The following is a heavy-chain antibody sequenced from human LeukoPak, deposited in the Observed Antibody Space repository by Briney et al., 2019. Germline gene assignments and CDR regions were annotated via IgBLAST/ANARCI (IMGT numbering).Heavy chain of an antibody. Sequence: GGSLRLSCAASGFIFRSYEMNWVRRAPGKGLEWVSYISNSGSTIYYADSVKGRFTISRDNAKNSLYLQMNSLRAEDTAVYYCARDRWGLYWGQGTLVTVSS. V-gene: IGHV3-48*03. CDR1: GFIFRSYE. CDR3: ARDRWGLY. CDR2: ISNSGSTI. J-gene: IGHJ4*02. D-gene: IGHD7-27*01.